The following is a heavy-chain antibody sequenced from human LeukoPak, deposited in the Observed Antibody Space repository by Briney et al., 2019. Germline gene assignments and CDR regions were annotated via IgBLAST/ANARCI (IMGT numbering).Heavy chain of an antibody. Sequence: SETLSLTCAVYGGSLSGYYWSWIRQPPGKGLEWTGEINHSGSTNYNPSLKSRVTISVDTSKNQFSLKLSSVTAADTAVYYCARARRPETPWGQGTLVTVSS. CDR2: INHSGST. J-gene: IGHJ5*02. CDR1: GGSLSGYY. CDR3: ARARRPETP. V-gene: IGHV4-34*01.